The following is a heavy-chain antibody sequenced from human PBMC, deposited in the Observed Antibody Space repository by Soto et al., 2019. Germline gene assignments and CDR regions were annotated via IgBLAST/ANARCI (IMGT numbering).Heavy chain of an antibody. CDR3: ARGDSSSWYTYDAFDI. CDR1: GGSFSGYY. Sequence: QVQLQQWGAGLLKPSETLSLTCAVYGGSFSGYYWSWIRQPPGKGLEWIGEINHSGSTNYNPSLRSRVTVSVHTSKDQSSLKLSSVTAADTAVYYCARGDSSSWYTYDAFDIWGQGTMVTVSS. V-gene: IGHV4-34*01. J-gene: IGHJ3*02. CDR2: INHSGST. D-gene: IGHD6-13*01.